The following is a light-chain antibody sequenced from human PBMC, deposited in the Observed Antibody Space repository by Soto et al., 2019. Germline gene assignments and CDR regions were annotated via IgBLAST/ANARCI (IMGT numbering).Light chain of an antibody. J-gene: IGKJ4*01. CDR2: GAS. CDR1: QSVAGSY. CDR3: QQYGSSPQI. Sequence: EIVLTQSPGTLSLSPGERATLSCRASQSVAGSYLAWYQQEPGQAPRLLIYGASSRATGIPDRFSGSGSGTDFTLTISRLEPEDFAVYYCQQYGSSPQIFGGGTKVEIK. V-gene: IGKV3-20*01.